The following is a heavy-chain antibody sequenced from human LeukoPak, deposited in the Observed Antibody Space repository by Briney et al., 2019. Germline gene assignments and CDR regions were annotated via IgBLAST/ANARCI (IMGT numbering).Heavy chain of an antibody. CDR2: IKQDGIEK. CDR3: ARDDSSSPLGY. D-gene: IGHD6-13*01. CDR1: GFTFRSYW. J-gene: IGHJ4*02. Sequence: GGSLRLSCAASGFTFRSYWMDWVRQVPGKGLEWVANIKQDGIEKYFVGSVKGRFTISRDNSKNTLYLQMNSLRAEDTAVYYCARDDSSSPLGYWGQGTLVTVSS. V-gene: IGHV3-7*01.